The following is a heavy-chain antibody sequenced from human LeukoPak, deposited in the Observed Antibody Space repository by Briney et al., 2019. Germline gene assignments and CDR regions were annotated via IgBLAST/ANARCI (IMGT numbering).Heavy chain of an antibody. CDR2: IYSDGST. CDR1: GFTVSSNY. Sequence: GGSLRLSCAASGFTVSSNYMTWVRQAPGKGLEWVSVIYSDGSTYYADSVMGRFTISRDKSKNTLYLQMNSLRAEDTAVYYCARDSVAVAGTDYWGQGTLVTVSS. V-gene: IGHV3-53*01. J-gene: IGHJ4*02. D-gene: IGHD6-19*01. CDR3: ARDSVAVAGTDY.